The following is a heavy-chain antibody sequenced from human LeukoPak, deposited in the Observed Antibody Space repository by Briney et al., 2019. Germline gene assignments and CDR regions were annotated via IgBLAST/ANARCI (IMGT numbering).Heavy chain of an antibody. CDR2: INPISGGI. Sequence: ASVKVSCKASGYTFTGYYMHWVRQAPGQGLEWMGWINPISGGINYAQRFQGRVTMTRDMSISTAYMELSRLRSDDTAVFYCARDYTGYEAFDYWGQGTLVTVSS. CDR3: ARDYTGYEAFDY. V-gene: IGHV1-2*02. D-gene: IGHD5-12*01. CDR1: GYTFTGYY. J-gene: IGHJ4*02.